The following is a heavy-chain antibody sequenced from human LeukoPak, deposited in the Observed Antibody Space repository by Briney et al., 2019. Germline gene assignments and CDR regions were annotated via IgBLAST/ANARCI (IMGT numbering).Heavy chain of an antibody. CDR1: GFTVSSNY. CDR3: ARVKTVVAGKIDY. Sequence: PGGSLRLSCAASGFTVSSNYMSWVRQAPGKGLEWVSVIYSGGSTYYADSVKGRFTISRDNSKNTLYLQMNSLRAEDTAVYYCARVKTVVAGKIDYGGKGPLVTVSP. V-gene: IGHV3-53*01. D-gene: IGHD2-15*01. CDR2: IYSGGST. J-gene: IGHJ4*02.